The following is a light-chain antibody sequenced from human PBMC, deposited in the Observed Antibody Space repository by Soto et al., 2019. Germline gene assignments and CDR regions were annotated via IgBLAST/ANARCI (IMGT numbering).Light chain of an antibody. V-gene: IGLV1-40*01. CDR2: GNI. Sequence: QLVLTQPPSVSGAPGQRVTISCTGSSSNIGAGYDVHWYQQLPGTAPKLLIYGNINRPSGVPDRFSGSQSGTSASLAITGLQAEDEADYYCQSYDSSLSGYVFGTGTKVTVL. CDR1: SSNIGAGYD. J-gene: IGLJ1*01. CDR3: QSYDSSLSGYV.